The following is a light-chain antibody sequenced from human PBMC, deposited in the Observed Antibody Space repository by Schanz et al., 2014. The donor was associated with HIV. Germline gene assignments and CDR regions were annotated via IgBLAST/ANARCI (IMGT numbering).Light chain of an antibody. J-gene: IGKJ3*01. CDR1: QSFSSGS. Sequence: IVLTQSPGTLSLSPGERATLSCRASQSFSSGSLAWYQHKPGQAPRLLIYGASSRANGIPARFSGAGSGTDFTLTISRLEPEDFAVYYCQHYGTSFTFGPGTKVDIK. CDR2: GAS. V-gene: IGKV3-20*01. CDR3: QHYGTSFT.